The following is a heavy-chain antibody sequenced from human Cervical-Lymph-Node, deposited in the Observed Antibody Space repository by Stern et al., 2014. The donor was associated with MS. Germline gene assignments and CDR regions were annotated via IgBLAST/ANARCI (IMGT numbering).Heavy chain of an antibody. CDR1: GGSISSGSYY. CDR2: IFSSGTT. Sequence: QLQLQESDPGLVKPSETLSLTCSVSGGSISSGSYYWNWIRQHPVKGLEWIGYIFSSGTTHYNPSFESRIVISKDTSEKQFSLSLSSVTAADTAIYYCARSPITPTMRAFHIWGQGTMVTVSA. J-gene: IGHJ3*02. CDR3: ARSPITPTMRAFHI. D-gene: IGHD1-14*01. V-gene: IGHV4-31*03.